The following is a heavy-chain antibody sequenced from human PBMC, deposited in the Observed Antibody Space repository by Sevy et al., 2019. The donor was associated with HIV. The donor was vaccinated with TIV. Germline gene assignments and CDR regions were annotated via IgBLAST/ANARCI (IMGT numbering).Heavy chain of an antibody. CDR3: ARLIWVTAANGFSKSYYFDY. V-gene: IGHV4-4*07. CDR1: GDSFSSYF. J-gene: IGHJ4*02. D-gene: IGHD6-13*01. Sequence: SETLSLTCTVSGDSFSSYFWAWIRQPAGKGLEWLGRINTSGSTNYNPSLKSRVTMSVDTSKSQFSLKVTSLTAADTAIYFCARLIWVTAANGFSKSYYFDYWGQGSLVTVSS. CDR2: INTSGST.